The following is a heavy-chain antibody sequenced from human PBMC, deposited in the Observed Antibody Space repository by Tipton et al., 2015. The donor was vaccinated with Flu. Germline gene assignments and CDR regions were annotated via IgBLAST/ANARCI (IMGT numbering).Heavy chain of an antibody. Sequence: GSLRLSCAASGFTFSNAWMSWVRQAPGKGLEWVGRIKSKTDGGTTDYAAPVKGRFTISRDDSKNTLYLQMNSLKTEDTAVYYCTTDSSGYNREEYFQHWGQGTLVTVSS. V-gene: IGHV3-15*01. CDR3: TTDSSGYNREEYFQH. CDR1: GFTFSNAW. CDR2: IKSKTDGGTT. D-gene: IGHD3-22*01. J-gene: IGHJ1*01.